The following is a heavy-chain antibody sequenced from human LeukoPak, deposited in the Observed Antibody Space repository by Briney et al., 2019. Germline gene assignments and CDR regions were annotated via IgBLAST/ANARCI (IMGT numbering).Heavy chain of an antibody. CDR2: ISVSGGST. CDR3: AKAHGAGSYNL. CDR1: GFTFSSYA. V-gene: IGHV3-23*01. D-gene: IGHD3-10*01. Sequence: GGSLRLSCAASGFTFSSYAMSWVRQAPGKGLEWVSAISVSGGSTYYADSVKGRFTISRDNSKNTLYLQMNSLRAEDTAVYYCAKAHGAGSYNLWGQGTLVTVSS. J-gene: IGHJ4*02.